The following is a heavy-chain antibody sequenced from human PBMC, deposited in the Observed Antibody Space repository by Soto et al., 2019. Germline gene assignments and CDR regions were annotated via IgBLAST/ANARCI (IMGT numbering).Heavy chain of an antibody. CDR1: GDSVSSNSAA. CDR3: SREGNDFWSGYSNGMDV. V-gene: IGHV6-1*01. CDR2: TYYRSKWYN. D-gene: IGHD3-3*01. Sequence: SQTLSLTCAISGDSVSSNSAAWNWIRQSPSRGLEWLGRTYYRSKWYNDYAVSVKSRITINPDTSKNQISLQLNSVTPEDTVVYYCSREGNDFWSGYSNGMDVWGQGTTVTVSS. J-gene: IGHJ6*02.